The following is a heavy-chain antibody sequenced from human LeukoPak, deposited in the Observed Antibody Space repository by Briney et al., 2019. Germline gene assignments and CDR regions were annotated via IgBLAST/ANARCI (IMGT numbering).Heavy chain of an antibody. CDR3: ARDYSLTLGTTTYFQH. CDR1: GYIFDIYA. D-gene: IGHD1-7*01. J-gene: IGHJ1*01. V-gene: IGHV7-4-1*02. Sequence: ASVKVSCEASGYIFDIYAMIWVRQAPGQGLELMGWINTNTGNPTYAQGFTGRFVFSLDTSVSTAYLQISSLKAEDTAMYYCARDYSLTLGTTTYFQHWGQGTLVTVSS. CDR2: INTNTGNP.